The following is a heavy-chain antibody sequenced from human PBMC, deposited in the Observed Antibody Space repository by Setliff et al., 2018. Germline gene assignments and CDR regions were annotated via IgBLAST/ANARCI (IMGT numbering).Heavy chain of an antibody. V-gene: IGHV1-69*10. CDR2: IIPDIRRV. Sequence: GASVKVSCKASGYTFKTYGFTWLRQAPGQGLEWVGGIIPDIRRVSYTERFQGRVAITAGKSTNTAYMELSRLRSEDTAMFYCARASPPASGIPSDLWGQGTMVIVSS. D-gene: IGHD2-2*02. CDR1: GYTFKTYG. CDR3: ARASPPASGIPSDL. J-gene: IGHJ3*01.